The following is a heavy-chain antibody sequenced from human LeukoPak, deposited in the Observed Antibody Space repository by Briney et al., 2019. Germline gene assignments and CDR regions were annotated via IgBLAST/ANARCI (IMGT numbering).Heavy chain of an antibody. V-gene: IGHV4-39*07. CDR2: IDYSGST. CDR1: GGSISSSSYY. D-gene: IGHD3-22*01. J-gene: IGHJ4*02. Sequence: SETLSLTCTVSGGSISSSSYYWDWIRQPPGKGLEWIGNIDYSGSTYYNPSLKSRVTMSGDTSKNQFSLKLSSVTAADTAVYYCARDRYYYDSSGYPFDYWGQGTLVTVSS. CDR3: ARDRYYYDSSGYPFDY.